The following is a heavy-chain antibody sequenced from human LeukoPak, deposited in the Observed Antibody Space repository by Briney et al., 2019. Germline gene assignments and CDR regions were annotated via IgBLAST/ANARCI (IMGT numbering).Heavy chain of an antibody. J-gene: IGHJ4*02. V-gene: IGHV4-39*02. CDR3: AREGGFYRPLDY. CDR2: IYYSGST. CDR1: GGSISSTTSY. Sequence: SETLSLTCAVSGGSISSTTSYWGWIRQPPGKGLEWIGRIYYSGSTFYNPSLKSRVTISVDTPKNQLSLRLSSVTAADTAVYYCAREGGFYRPLDYSGQGTLVTVSS. D-gene: IGHD3-3*01.